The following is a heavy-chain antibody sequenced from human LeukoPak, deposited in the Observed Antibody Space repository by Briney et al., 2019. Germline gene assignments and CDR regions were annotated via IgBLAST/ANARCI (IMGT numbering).Heavy chain of an antibody. CDR3: TRSGYGDHLDF. CDR2: IYNSGSTDYT. J-gene: IGHJ4*02. D-gene: IGHD4-17*01. V-gene: IGHV4-59*01. CDR1: GGSISIYY. Sequence: PSETLSLTCTVSGGSISIYYWSWIRQPPGKGLESIGYIYNSGSTDYTDYNPSLKSRVTISLDSSKNQFSPSLSSVPAADAAVYYCTRSGYGDHLDFWGQGTLVSVSS.